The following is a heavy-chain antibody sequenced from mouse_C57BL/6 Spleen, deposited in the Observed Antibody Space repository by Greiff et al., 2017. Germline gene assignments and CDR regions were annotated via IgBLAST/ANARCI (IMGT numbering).Heavy chain of an antibody. CDR2: ISSGSSTI. Sequence: EVHLVESGGGLVKPGGSLKLSCAASGFTFSDYGMHWVRQAPEKGLEWVAYISSGSSTIYYADTVKGRFTISRDNAKTTLFLQMTSLRSEDTAMYYCATDGYYGAMDYWGQGTSVTVSS. D-gene: IGHD2-3*01. V-gene: IGHV5-17*01. CDR1: GFTFSDYG. CDR3: ATDGYYGAMDY. J-gene: IGHJ4*01.